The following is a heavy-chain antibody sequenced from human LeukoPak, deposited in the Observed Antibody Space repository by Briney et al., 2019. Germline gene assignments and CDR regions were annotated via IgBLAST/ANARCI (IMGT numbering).Heavy chain of an antibody. V-gene: IGHV3-11*01. J-gene: IGHJ4*02. D-gene: IGHD5-12*01. CDR2: ISSSGSTI. Sequence: NPGGSLRLSCAASGFTFSDYYMSWIRQAPGKGLEWVSYISSSGSTIYYADSVKGRFTISRDNAKNSLYLQMNSLRAEDTAVYYCARVHKSSGYDLRWSYYFDYWGQGTLVTVSS. CDR3: ARVHKSSGYDLRWSYYFDY. CDR1: GFTFSDYY.